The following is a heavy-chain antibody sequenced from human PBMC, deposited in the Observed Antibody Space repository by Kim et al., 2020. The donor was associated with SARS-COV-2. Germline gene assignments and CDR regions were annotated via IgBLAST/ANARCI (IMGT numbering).Heavy chain of an antibody. V-gene: IGHV3-7*03. CDR3: ARDVRVVHLRYFDWLWDY. CDR1: GFTFSSYW. CDR2: IKQDGSEK. D-gene: IGHD3-9*01. Sequence: GGSLRLSCAASGFTFSSYWMSWVRQAPGKGLERVANIKQDGSEKYYVDSVKGRFTISRDNAKNSLYLQMNSLRAEDTAVYYCARDVRVVHLRYFDWLWDYWGQGTLVTVSS. J-gene: IGHJ4*02.